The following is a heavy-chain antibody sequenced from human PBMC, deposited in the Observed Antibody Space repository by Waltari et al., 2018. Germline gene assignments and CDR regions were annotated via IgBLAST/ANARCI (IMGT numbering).Heavy chain of an antibody. CDR3: ARHSSGWYQDY. V-gene: IGHV4-59*01. Sequence: VQLVESGGGLVQPGGSLRLSCAASGFTFSSYWMSWVRQAPGKGLEWIGYNYYSGSTNYNPSLKSRVTISVDTSKNQFSLKLSSVTAADTAVYYCARHSSGWYQDYWGQGTLVTVSS. CDR2: NYYSGST. D-gene: IGHD6-19*01. J-gene: IGHJ4*02. CDR1: GFTFSSYW.